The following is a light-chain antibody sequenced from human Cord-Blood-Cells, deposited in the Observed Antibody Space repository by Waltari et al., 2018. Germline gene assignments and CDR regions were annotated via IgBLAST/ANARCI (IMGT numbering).Light chain of an antibody. CDR2: DVS. J-gene: IGLJ1*01. CDR1: SRDVGGYSY. V-gene: IGLV2-14*01. Sequence: SALTQPASVSGSPGQSITISCTGTSRDVGGYSYVSWYQQHPGKAPKLMIYDVSNRPSGVSNRFSGSKSGNMASLTISGLQAEDEADYYCSSYTSSSTYVFGTGTKVTVL. CDR3: SSYTSSSTYV.